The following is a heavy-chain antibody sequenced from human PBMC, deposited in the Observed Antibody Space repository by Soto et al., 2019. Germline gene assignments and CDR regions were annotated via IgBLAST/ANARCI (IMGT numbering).Heavy chain of an antibody. CDR2: IGSDGARD. J-gene: IGHJ4*02. Sequence: QVQLVESGGGVVQPGGSLRLSCAASGCTFGRHGMHWVRQAPGKGLEWVAVIGSDGARDSYADSMTGRFSISRDNGQNTLCLQINSLRVEDTAVYYCARDDDYPDNGLDYWGQGTLVTVSS. V-gene: IGHV3-33*01. CDR3: ARDDDYPDNGLDY. D-gene: IGHD4-17*01. CDR1: GCTFGRHG.